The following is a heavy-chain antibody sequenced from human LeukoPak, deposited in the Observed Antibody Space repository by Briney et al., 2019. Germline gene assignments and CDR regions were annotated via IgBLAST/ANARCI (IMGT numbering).Heavy chain of an antibody. Sequence: SETLSLTCTVSDGSISNYYWSWLRQPPERGLEWVGNIYYTGNTNYSPSLKSRVTISLDTSTNQFSLRVTSVTAADTAVYYCARHLRFGNSWYIDYWSQGVLVTVSS. CDR1: DGSISNYY. CDR3: ARHLRFGNSWYIDY. CDR2: IYYTGNT. D-gene: IGHD6-13*01. V-gene: IGHV4-59*08. J-gene: IGHJ4*02.